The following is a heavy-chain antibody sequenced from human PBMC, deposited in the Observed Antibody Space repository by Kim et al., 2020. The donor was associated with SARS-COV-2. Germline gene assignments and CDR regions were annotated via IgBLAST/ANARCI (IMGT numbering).Heavy chain of an antibody. CDR3: AKDLPHIVATWDGMDV. CDR1: GFTFSSYG. CDR2: ISYDGSNK. J-gene: IGHJ6*02. D-gene: IGHD5-12*01. V-gene: IGHV3-30*18. Sequence: GGSLRLSCAASGFTFSSYGMHWVRQAPGKGLEWVAVISYDGSNKYYADSVKGRFTISRDNSKNTLYLQMNSLRAEDTAVYYCAKDLPHIVATWDGMDVWGQGTTVTVSS.